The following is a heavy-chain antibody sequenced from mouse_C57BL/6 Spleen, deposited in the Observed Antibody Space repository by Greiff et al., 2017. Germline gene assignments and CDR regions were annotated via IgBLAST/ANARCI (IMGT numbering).Heavy chain of an antibody. CDR3: TPITTVVGGFAY. V-gene: IGHV6-6*01. Sequence: EVKVEESGGGLVQPGGSMKPSCAASGFTFSDAWMDWVRQSPEKGLEWVAEIRNKANNHATYYAESVKGRFTISRDDSKSSVSLQMNSLRAEDTGNYYCTPITTVVGGFAYWGQGTLVTVSA. CDR1: GFTFSDAW. J-gene: IGHJ3*01. CDR2: IRNKANNHAT. D-gene: IGHD1-1*01.